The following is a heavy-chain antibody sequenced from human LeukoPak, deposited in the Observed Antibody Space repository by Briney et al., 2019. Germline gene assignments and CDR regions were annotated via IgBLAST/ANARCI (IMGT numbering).Heavy chain of an antibody. Sequence: SEALSLTCTVSGGSISSYYWSWTRQPPGKGLEWIGYIYYSGSTNYNPSLKSRVTISVDTSKNQFSLKLSSVTAADTAVYYCARHTYGSGSYYNLGSGLAFDYWGQGTLVTVSS. V-gene: IGHV4-59*08. CDR3: ARHTYGSGSYYNLGSGLAFDY. D-gene: IGHD3-10*01. CDR1: GGSISSYY. CDR2: IYYSGST. J-gene: IGHJ4*02.